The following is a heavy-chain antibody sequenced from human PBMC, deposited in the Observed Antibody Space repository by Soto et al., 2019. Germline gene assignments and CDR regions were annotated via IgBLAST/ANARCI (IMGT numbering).Heavy chain of an antibody. CDR3: ARDGDSGYEFFDY. J-gene: IGHJ4*02. V-gene: IGHV4-59*01. Sequence: PSETLSLTCTVSGGSISSYDWSWIRQPPGKGLEWIGYIYYSGSTNYNPSLKSRVTISVDTSKNQFSLKLSSVTAADTAVYYCARDGDSGYEFFDYWGQGTLVTVSS. CDR1: GGSISSYD. D-gene: IGHD5-12*01. CDR2: IYYSGST.